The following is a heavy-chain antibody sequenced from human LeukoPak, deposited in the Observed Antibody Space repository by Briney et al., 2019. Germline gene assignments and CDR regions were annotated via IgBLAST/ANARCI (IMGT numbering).Heavy chain of an antibody. CDR3: TREGGQRVKTAFNI. CDR1: GLTLSDHI. CDR2: SRRKSMSYTT. J-gene: IGHJ3*02. V-gene: IGHV3-72*01. Sequence: PAGGSLRLSCTASGLTLSDHIIDWVRQAPGKGLEWVGRSRRKSMSYTTEYAASVKGRFALSRDDSQNSLYLQMNSLETEDTAVNFCTREGGQRVKTAFNIGAQGTMVTVSS. D-gene: IGHD3-16*01.